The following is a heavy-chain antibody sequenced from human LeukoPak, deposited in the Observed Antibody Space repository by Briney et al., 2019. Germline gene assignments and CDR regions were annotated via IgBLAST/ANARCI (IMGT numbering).Heavy chain of an antibody. CDR3: ARLHSSSWYTGWFDP. Sequence: KSSETLSLTCTVSGGSISSYYWSWIRQPPGKGLEWIGYIYTSGSTNYNPSLKSRVTISVDTSKNQFSLKLSSVTAADTAVYYCARLHSSSWYTGWFDPWGQGTLVTVSS. J-gene: IGHJ5*02. V-gene: IGHV4-4*09. D-gene: IGHD6-13*01. CDR2: IYTSGST. CDR1: GGSISSYY.